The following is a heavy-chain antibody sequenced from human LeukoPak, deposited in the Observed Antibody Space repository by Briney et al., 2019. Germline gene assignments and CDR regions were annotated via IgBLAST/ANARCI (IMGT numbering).Heavy chain of an antibody. CDR3: ARAYCSGGSCSASDY. J-gene: IGHJ4*02. CDR2: MNPNSGNT. V-gene: IGHV1-8*01. D-gene: IGHD2-15*01. CDR1: GYTFTSYD. Sequence: ASVKVSCKASGYTFTSYDINWVRQATGQGLEWMGWMNPNSGNTGYAQKFQGRVTMTRYTSISTAYMELSSLRSEDTAVYYCARAYCSGGSCSASDYWGQGTLVTVSS.